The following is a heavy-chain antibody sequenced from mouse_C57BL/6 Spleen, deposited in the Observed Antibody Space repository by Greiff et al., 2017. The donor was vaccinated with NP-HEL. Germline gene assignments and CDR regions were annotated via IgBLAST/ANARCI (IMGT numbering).Heavy chain of an antibody. J-gene: IGHJ4*01. D-gene: IGHD4-1*02. Sequence: VQLQQSGAELVRPGASVTLSCKASGYTFTDYEMHWVKQTPVHGLEWIGAIDPETGGTAYNQKFKGKAILTADKSSSTAYMELRSLTSEDSAVYYCTPTGTGYAMDYWGQGTSVTVSS. CDR3: TPTGTGYAMDY. CDR1: GYTFTDYE. V-gene: IGHV1-15*01. CDR2: IDPETGGT.